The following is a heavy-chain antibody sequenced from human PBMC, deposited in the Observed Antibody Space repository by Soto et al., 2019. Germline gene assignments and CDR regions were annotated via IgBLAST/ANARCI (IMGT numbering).Heavy chain of an antibody. CDR2: IYYSGST. J-gene: IGHJ3*02. CDR3: ARHRKEGVGYSSGWYGAFDI. CDR1: GGSISSYY. V-gene: IGHV4-59*08. Sequence: SETLSLTCTVSGGSISSYYWSWIRQPPGKGLEWIGYIYYSGSTNYNPSLKSRVTISVDTSKNQFSLKLSSVTAADTAVYYCARHRKEGVGYSSGWYGAFDIWGQGTMVTVSS. D-gene: IGHD6-19*01.